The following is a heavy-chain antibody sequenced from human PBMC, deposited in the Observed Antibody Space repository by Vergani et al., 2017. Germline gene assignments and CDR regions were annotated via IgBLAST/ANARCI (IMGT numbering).Heavy chain of an antibody. CDR2: IYYSGST. CDR3: ARDSASYENYYYGMDV. CDR1: GGSISSGDYY. Sequence: QVQLQESGPGLVKPSQTLSLTCTVSGGSISSGDYYWSWIRQPPGKGLEWIGYIYYSGSTYYNPSLKSRVTISVDTSKNQFSLKLSSVTAADTAVYYCARDSASYENYYYGMDVWGQGTTVTVSS. J-gene: IGHJ6*02. D-gene: IGHD1-26*01. V-gene: IGHV4-30-4*01.